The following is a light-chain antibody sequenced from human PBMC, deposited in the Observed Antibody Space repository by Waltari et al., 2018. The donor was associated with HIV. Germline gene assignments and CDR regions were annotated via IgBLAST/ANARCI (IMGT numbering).Light chain of an antibody. CDR3: MQALQTPLIT. V-gene: IGKV2-28*01. Sequence: DIVMTQSPLCLPVTTGEPDAISCRSSQSLLNGNGFNYLDWYLQKPGQSPRLLIYLASDRAPGVPDRFSGSGSGTDFTLKISRVEAEDVGVYYCMQALQTPLITFGQGTRLEIK. CDR2: LAS. J-gene: IGKJ5*01. CDR1: QSLLNGNGFNY.